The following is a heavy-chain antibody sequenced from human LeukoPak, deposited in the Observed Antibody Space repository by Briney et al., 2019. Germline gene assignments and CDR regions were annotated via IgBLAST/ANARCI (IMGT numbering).Heavy chain of an antibody. CDR1: GGSVSSGTFD. CDR3: ARGAMATTPFFDY. D-gene: IGHD5-24*01. CDR2: ISDSVTT. V-gene: IGHV4-61*01. Sequence: SETLSLTCTVSGGSVSSGTFDWSWIRQPPGKGLEWIGYISDSVTTKYSPSLKTRVTISVDTSKNQFSLKLRSVTAADTAVYYCARGAMATTPFFDYWGQGTLVTVSS. J-gene: IGHJ4*02.